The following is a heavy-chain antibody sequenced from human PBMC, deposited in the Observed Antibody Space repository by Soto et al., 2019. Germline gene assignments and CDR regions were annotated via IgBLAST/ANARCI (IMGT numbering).Heavy chain of an antibody. CDR3: AFDDFRSGFYS. Sequence: GGSLRLSCAASGFSFRAYSMNWVRQAPGKGLEWLSYISDNSRNIYYADSVKGRFTISRDNAKNSLYLQMNSLRDDDTAVYYCAFDDFRSGFYSWGQGTLVTVSS. V-gene: IGHV3-48*02. CDR1: GFSFRAYS. CDR2: ISDNSRNI. J-gene: IGHJ5*02. D-gene: IGHD3-3*01.